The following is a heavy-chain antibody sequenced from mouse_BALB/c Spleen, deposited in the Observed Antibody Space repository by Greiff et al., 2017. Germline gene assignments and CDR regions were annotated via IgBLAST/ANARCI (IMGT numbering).Heavy chain of an antibody. CDR1: GYTFTSYW. J-gene: IGHJ4*01. Sequence: LQQPGSELVRPGASVKLSCKASGYTFTSYWMHWVKQRPGQGLEWIGNIYPGSGSTNYDEKFKSKATLTVDTSSSTAYMQLSSLTSEDSAVYYCTRDGNYNAMDYWGQGTSVTVSS. D-gene: IGHD2-1*01. V-gene: IGHV1S22*01. CDR2: IYPGSGST. CDR3: TRDGNYNAMDY.